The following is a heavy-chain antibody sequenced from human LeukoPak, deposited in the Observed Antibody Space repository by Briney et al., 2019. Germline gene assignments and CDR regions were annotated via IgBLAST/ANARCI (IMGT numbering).Heavy chain of an antibody. CDR1: GDTFSSYD. V-gene: IGHV1-69*10. CDR3: ARTLSPYYYDSSGYYYDFDY. CDR2: ISPLFGIA. J-gene: IGHJ4*02. D-gene: IGHD3-22*01. Sequence: ASVKVSCKASGDTFSSYDISWVPQAPGQGLECRGGISPLFGIANDAQKFQGTVTITADKCTSTAYMELSSLRSEDTAVYYCARTLSPYYYDSSGYYYDFDYWGQGTVVTVSS.